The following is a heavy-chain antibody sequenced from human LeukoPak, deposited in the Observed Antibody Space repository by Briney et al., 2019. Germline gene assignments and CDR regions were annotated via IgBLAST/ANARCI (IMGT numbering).Heavy chain of an antibody. CDR1: GYTFTGYY. Sequence: ASVKVSCKASGYTFTGYYMHWVRQAPGQGLQWMGWISAYSGKTNYAQNFQGRVTMTTDTSTSTAYMELRSLTSDDTAVYYCARVSYYDGSGYYYAGGYWGQGTLVTVSS. CDR2: ISAYSGKT. V-gene: IGHV1-18*04. CDR3: ARVSYYDGSGYYYAGGY. D-gene: IGHD3-22*01. J-gene: IGHJ4*02.